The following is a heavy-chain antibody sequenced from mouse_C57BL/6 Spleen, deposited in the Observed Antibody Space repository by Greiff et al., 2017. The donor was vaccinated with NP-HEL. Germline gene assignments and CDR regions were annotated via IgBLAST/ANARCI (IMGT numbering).Heavy chain of an antibody. J-gene: IGHJ4*01. CDR1: GYTFTDYY. Sequence: EVQLQQSGPELVKPGASVKISCKASGYTFTDYYMNWVKQSHGKSLEWIGDINPNNGGTSYNQKFKGKATLSVDKSSSTAYMELRSLTSEDSAVYYCARARSATVVATDYAMDYWGQGTSVTVSS. CDR3: ARARSATVVATDYAMDY. V-gene: IGHV1-26*01. CDR2: INPNNGGT. D-gene: IGHD1-1*01.